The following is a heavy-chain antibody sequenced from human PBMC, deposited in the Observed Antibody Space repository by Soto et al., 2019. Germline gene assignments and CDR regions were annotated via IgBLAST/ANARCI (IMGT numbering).Heavy chain of an antibody. CDR3: AGEGGGATPTGLDP. V-gene: IGHV1-8*01. CDR2: MNPNTGNT. Sequence: QVQLVQSGAEVKKPGASVKVSCKASGYSFSKYDINWVRQVAGQGLEWLGRMNPNTGNTRYAQKNQGRLTMTRNTSISIAYMELSSLISDDTAVYYCAGEGGGATPTGLDPWGQGTLVSVSS. D-gene: IGHD1-1*01. J-gene: IGHJ5*02. CDR1: GYSFSKYD.